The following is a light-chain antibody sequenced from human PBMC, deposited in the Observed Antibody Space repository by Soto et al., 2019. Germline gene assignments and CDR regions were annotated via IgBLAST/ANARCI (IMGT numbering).Light chain of an antibody. Sequence: SPSSLSASVRDTVTITCRASQNIDRYLHWYQHRPGQTPTLLIFRASTLQRGVPTRFTGSGSGTHYTLVINSLQPEDFATYFCQQTYSTPLTLGGGTKVDIK. J-gene: IGKJ4*01. CDR1: QNIDRY. CDR2: RAS. V-gene: IGKV1-39*01. CDR3: QQTYSTPLT.